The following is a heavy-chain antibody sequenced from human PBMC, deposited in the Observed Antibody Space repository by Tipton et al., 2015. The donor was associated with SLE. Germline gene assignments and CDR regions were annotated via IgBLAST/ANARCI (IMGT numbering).Heavy chain of an antibody. CDR1: GFIFSSYG. D-gene: IGHD3-22*01. V-gene: IGHV3-30*18. CDR3: AKDYTYYYDSSGFHYFDY. Sequence: SLRLSCAASGFIFSSYGMHWVRQAPGKGLEWVAVISYDGSNKYYADSVKGRFTISRDNSKNTLYLQMNSLRAEDTAVYYCAKDYTYYYDSSGFHYFDYWGQGTPVTVSS. CDR2: ISYDGSNK. J-gene: IGHJ4*02.